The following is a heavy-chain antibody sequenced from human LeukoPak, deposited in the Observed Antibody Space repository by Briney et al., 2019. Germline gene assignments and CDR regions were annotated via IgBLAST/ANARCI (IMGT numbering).Heavy chain of an antibody. D-gene: IGHD2-21*02. CDR3: TTVWNCGGDCSDAFDI. V-gene: IGHV3-15*01. J-gene: IGHJ3*02. Sequence: PGGSLRLSCAASGFSLRNAWMSWVRQAPGKGVEWVGRIKSKTDGGTTDYAAPVKGRFTISRDDSKNTLYLQINSLKTEDTAVYYCTTVWNCGGDCSDAFDIWGQGTMVTVSS. CDR1: GFSLRNAW. CDR2: IKSKTDGGTT.